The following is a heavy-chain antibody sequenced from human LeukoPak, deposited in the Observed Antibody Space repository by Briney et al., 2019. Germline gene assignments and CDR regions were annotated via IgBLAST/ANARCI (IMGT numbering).Heavy chain of an antibody. CDR2: TYYRTKWYN. CDR1: GDSVSSNSAA. V-gene: IGHV6-1*01. D-gene: IGHD2-21*02. J-gene: IGHJ5*02. Sequence: SQTLSLTSAISGDSVSSNSAAGNWIRQPPSSGLEWQGRTYYRTKWYNDYAGSVKSRITITPDTSKNHFSLQLNSMTPEDTAVYYCARGYCGGDCYSAWGSTNWFDPWGQGTLVTVSS. CDR3: ARGYCGGDCYSAWGSTNWFDP.